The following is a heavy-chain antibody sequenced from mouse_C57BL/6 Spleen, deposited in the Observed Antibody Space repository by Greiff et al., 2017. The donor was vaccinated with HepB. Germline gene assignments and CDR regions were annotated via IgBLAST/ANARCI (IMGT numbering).Heavy chain of an antibody. V-gene: IGHV5-4*01. CDR1: GFTFSSYA. Sequence: DVMLVESGGGLVKPGGSLKLSCAASGFTFSSYAMSWVRQTPEKRLEWVATISDGGSYTYYPDNVKGRFTISRDNAKNNLYLQMSHLKSEDTAMYYCAGDYYYGSRYYFDYWGQGTTLTVSS. CDR2: ISDGGSYT. J-gene: IGHJ2*01. D-gene: IGHD1-1*01. CDR3: AGDYYYGSRYYFDY.